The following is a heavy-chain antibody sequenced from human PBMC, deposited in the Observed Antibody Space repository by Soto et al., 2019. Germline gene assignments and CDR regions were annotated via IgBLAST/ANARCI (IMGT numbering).Heavy chain of an antibody. J-gene: IGHJ6*02. CDR1: GGAFSGYY. V-gene: IGHV4-34*01. CDR2: INHSGST. CDR3: ARGRGGWCSGGSCYRPLGYYGMDV. Sequence: SGTLCLTGAVGGGAFSGYYWSWIRQPPGKGLEWIGEINHSGSTNYNPSLKSRVTISVDTSKNQFSLKLSSVTAADTAVYYCARGRGGWCSGGSCYRPLGYYGMDVWGQGTTVTVSS. D-gene: IGHD2-15*01.